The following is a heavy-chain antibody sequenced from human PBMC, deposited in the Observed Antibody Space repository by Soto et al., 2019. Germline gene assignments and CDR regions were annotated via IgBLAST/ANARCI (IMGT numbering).Heavy chain of an antibody. CDR3: AKEGDILIVPVASPYDL. CDR2: ISGSDGST. D-gene: IGHD2-2*01. CDR1: GFTFSNYA. Sequence: EVQLLESGGGLVQPGGSLRLSCAASGFTFSNYAMSWVRQAPGKGLEWVSGISGSDGSTYYADSVQGRFTISRDNSKNTLFLQMNRLRAEDTAVYYCAKEGDILIVPVASPYDLWGQGTIVTVSS. J-gene: IGHJ3*01. V-gene: IGHV3-23*01.